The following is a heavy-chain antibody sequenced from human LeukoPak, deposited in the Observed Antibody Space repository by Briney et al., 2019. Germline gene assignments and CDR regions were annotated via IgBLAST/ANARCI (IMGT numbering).Heavy chain of an antibody. CDR1: GFIFSAYI. Sequence: PGGSLRLSCATSGFIFSAYIMDWVRHTPGKGLEWIARIRKKTSKYTTEYAAYVKGSFVVSRDDSKDSMALQMSGLGNEDTAVYYCTREGGEWDYTAFDMWGQGTMVTVSS. CDR2: IRKKTSKYTT. J-gene: IGHJ3*02. D-gene: IGHD3-16*01. V-gene: IGHV3-72*01. CDR3: TREGGEWDYTAFDM.